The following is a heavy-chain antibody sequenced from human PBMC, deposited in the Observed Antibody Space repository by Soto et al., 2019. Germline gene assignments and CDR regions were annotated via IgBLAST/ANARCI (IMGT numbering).Heavy chain of an antibody. J-gene: IGHJ4*02. CDR2: INGDGSST. V-gene: IGHV3-74*01. CDR3: ARGARNYYYFDC. D-gene: IGHD1-7*01. CDR1: GFTFSNYW. Sequence: EVQLVESGGGLVQPGGSLRLSCVASGFTFSNYWIHWDRQAPGKGLVWVSRINGDGSSTNYADSVKGQFTISRDNAKNTVYLQMNSLRVEDTAVYYCARGARNYYYFDCWGQGTLVTVSS.